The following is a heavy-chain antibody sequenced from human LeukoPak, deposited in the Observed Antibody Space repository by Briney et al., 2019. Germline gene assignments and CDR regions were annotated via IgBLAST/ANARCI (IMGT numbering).Heavy chain of an antibody. CDR1: LGSINNYY. CDR2: IRKSGTT. CDR3: ARVFGGNSLDY. J-gene: IGHJ4*02. V-gene: IGHV4-4*07. Sequence: PSETLSLTCKVSLGSINNYYWSWVRQPAGKGLEWIGRIRKSGTTYYSPSLKSRVTMSIDTSKNQFSLQLSAVSAADTAIYYCARVFGGNSLDYWGQGTLVAVSS. D-gene: IGHD1-26*01.